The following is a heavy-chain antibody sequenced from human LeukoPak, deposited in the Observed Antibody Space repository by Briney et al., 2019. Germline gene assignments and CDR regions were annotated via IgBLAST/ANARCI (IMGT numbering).Heavy chain of an antibody. V-gene: IGHV1-2*02. CDR3: ARAPYDYVWGSYPRDNSYYFDY. D-gene: IGHD3-16*02. CDR2: INPNSGGT. CDR1: GYTFTGYY. Sequence: ASVKVSRKSSGYTFTGYYMHWVRQAPAQGLEWMGWINPNSGGTNYAQKFQGRVTMTRDTSISTAYMELSRLRSDDTAVYYCARAPYDYVWGSYPRDNSYYFDYWGQGTLVTVSS. J-gene: IGHJ4*02.